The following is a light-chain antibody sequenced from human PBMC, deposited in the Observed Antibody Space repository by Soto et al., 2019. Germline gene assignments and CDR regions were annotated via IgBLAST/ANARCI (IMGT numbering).Light chain of an antibody. CDR2: DAT. V-gene: IGKV3-11*01. Sequence: EIVLTQSPATLSLSPGERATLSCRASQSVGSYLAWFQQKPGQAPRLLIYDATNRATGIPARFNGSGSGTDFTLTISSLEPEDFAVYYCQQYNDWVTFGGGTKVEI. CDR1: QSVGSY. J-gene: IGKJ4*01. CDR3: QQYNDWVT.